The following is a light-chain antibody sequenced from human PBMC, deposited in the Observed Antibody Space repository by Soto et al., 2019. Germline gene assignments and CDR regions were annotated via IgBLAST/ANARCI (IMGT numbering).Light chain of an antibody. CDR3: QKYNSAPS. J-gene: IGKJ5*01. CDR2: AAS. V-gene: IGKV1-27*01. CDR1: QGISNY. Sequence: DIQMTQSPSSLSASVGDRVTITCRASQGISNYLAWYQQKAGKVPKLLIYAASTLQSGVPSRFSGSGSGTDLTLTISSLQPEDVATYYCQKYNSAPSFGQGTRLEIK.